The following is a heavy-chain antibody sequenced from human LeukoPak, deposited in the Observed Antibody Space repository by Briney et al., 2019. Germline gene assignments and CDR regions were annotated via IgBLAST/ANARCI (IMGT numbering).Heavy chain of an antibody. CDR1: GGTFSSYA. V-gene: IGHV1-69*04. Sequence: GASVKVSCKASGGTFSSYAISWVRQAPGQGLEWMGRIIPILGIANYAQKFQGRVTITADKSTSTAYMELSSLRSEDTAVYYCARDSDSSGYYAADRYFDLWGRGTLVTVSS. CDR2: IIPILGIA. J-gene: IGHJ2*01. D-gene: IGHD3-22*01. CDR3: ARDSDSSGYYAADRYFDL.